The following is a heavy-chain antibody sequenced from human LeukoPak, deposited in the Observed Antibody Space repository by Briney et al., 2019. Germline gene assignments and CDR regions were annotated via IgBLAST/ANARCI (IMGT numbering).Heavy chain of an antibody. CDR2: IRSDGKYK. CDR3: AKGIGAVAGTGYFDY. CDR1: GFTFRTYG. V-gene: IGHV3-30*02. D-gene: IGHD6-19*01. J-gene: IGHJ4*02. Sequence: GGSLRLSCAASGFTFRTYGMHWVRQAPGKGLEWVAYIRSDGKYKPYADSVKGRFTISRDNAKNSLYLQMNSLRAEDTALYYCAKGIGAVAGTGYFDYWGQGTLVTVSS.